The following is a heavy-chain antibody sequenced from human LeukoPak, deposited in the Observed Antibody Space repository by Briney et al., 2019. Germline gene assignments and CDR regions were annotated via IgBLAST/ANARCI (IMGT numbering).Heavy chain of an antibody. D-gene: IGHD3-22*01. CDR2: INPNSGGT. CDR3: ARDGQGSGYSDY. Sequence: ASVKVSCKASGYTFTGYYMHWVRQAPGQGLEWMGRINPNSGGTNYAQKLQGRVTMTTDTSTSTAYMELRSLRSDDTAVYYRARDGQGSGYSDYWGQGTLVTVSS. V-gene: IGHV1-2*06. CDR1: GYTFTGYY. J-gene: IGHJ4*02.